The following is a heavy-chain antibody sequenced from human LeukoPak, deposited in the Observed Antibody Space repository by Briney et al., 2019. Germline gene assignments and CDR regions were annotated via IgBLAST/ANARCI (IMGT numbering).Heavy chain of an antibody. CDR1: GFTFSSYS. D-gene: IGHD2-2*01. V-gene: IGHV3-21*01. CDR2: ISSSSSYI. CDR3: ARVGSSTFDP. Sequence: GGSLRLSCAASGFTFSSYSMNWVRQAPGKGLEWVSSISSSSSYIYYADSVKGRFTISRDNAKNSLYLQMNSLRVEDTAVYYCARVGSSTFDPWGQGTLVTVSS. J-gene: IGHJ5*02.